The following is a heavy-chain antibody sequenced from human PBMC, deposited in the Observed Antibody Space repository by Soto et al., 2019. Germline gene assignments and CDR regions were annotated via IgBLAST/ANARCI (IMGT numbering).Heavy chain of an antibody. Sequence: QVQLQESGPGLVKPSQTLSLTCTVSGGSISSGGYYWSWIRQHPGKGLDWIGYIYYSGSTYYNPSLKSRVTISVDTSKNQCSLKLSSVTAADTAVYYCARQNLYSTVGVAANAFDLWGQGTMVTVSS. CDR1: GGSISSGGYY. D-gene: IGHD2-15*01. V-gene: IGHV4-31*03. J-gene: IGHJ3*01. CDR3: ARQNLYSTVGVAANAFDL. CDR2: IYYSGST.